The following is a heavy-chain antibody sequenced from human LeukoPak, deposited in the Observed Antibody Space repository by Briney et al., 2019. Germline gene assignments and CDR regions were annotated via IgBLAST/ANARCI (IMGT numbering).Heavy chain of an antibody. CDR2: IDHSGST. Sequence: SETLSLTCAVYGGSFSGYYWSWIRQPPEKGLEWIGEIDHSGSTNYNLSLKRRVTISVDTSKNQFSLKLSSVTAADTAVYYCAGNIAARFDYWGQGTLVTVSS. D-gene: IGHD6-6*01. J-gene: IGHJ4*02. CDR1: GGSFSGYY. V-gene: IGHV4-34*01. CDR3: AGNIAARFDY.